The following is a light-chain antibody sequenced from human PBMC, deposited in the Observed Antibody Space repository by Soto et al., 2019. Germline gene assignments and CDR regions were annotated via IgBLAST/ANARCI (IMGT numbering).Light chain of an antibody. J-gene: IGLJ2*01. CDR3: NSYAGSNNLV. Sequence: QSVLTQPPSASGSPGQSVTISCTGTSSDVGGYNFVSWYQQHPGKAPKLMIYEVSKRPSGVTDRFSGSKSGNTASLTVSGLQAEDEADYYCNSYAGSNNLVFGGGTKVTVL. CDR2: EVS. V-gene: IGLV2-8*01. CDR1: SSDVGGYNF.